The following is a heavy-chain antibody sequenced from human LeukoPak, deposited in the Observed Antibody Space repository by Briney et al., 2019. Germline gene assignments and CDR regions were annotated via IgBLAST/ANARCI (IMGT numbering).Heavy chain of an antibody. D-gene: IGHD2-21*02. V-gene: IGHV1-2*06. CDR2: INPNSGDT. CDR1: GYTFTGYY. CDR3: ARDYCGGDCFPDY. J-gene: IGHJ4*02. Sequence: ASVKVSCKASGYTFTGYYVHWVRQAPGQGLEWMGRINPNSGDTNYAQKFQGRVTMTRDTSISTAYLELSRLRSDDTAVYYCARDYCGGDCFPDYWGQGTLVTVSS.